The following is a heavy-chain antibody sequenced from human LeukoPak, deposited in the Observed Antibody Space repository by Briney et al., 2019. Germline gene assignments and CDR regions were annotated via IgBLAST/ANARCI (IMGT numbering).Heavy chain of an antibody. V-gene: IGHV4-59*01. CDR1: GGSINSYY. CDR2: VSYSGGT. CDR3: ARGNAN. J-gene: IGHJ4*02. Sequence: SETLSLTCTVSGGSINSYYWSWIRQPPGKGLEWIGYVSYSGGTNYNPSLKSRVTMSVDTSKNLFFLKLTSVTAADTALYYCARGNANWGQGTLVTVSS.